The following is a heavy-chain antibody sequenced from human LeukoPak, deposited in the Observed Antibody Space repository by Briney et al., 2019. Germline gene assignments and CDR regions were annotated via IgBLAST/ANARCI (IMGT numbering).Heavy chain of an antibody. J-gene: IGHJ4*02. D-gene: IGHD3-22*01. CDR3: ARHRTYYDSSGYYPTFDY. CDR1: GGSISSYY. CDR2: IYYSGST. Sequence: PSETLSLTCTVSGGSISSYYWSWIRQPPGKGLEWIGYIYYSGSTNYNPSLKSRVTISVDTFKNQFSLKLSSVTAADTAVYYCARHRTYYDSSGYYPTFDYWGQGTLVTVSS. V-gene: IGHV4-59*08.